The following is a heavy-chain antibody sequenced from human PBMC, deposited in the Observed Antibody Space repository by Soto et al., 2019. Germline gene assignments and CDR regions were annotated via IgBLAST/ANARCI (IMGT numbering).Heavy chain of an antibody. CDR2: IKSKTDGGTT. CDR3: TTDSSGWVGYYFDY. J-gene: IGHJ4*02. CDR1: GFTFSNAW. V-gene: IGHV3-15*01. Sequence: GGSLRLSCAASGFTFSNAWMSWVRQAPGKGLEWVGRIKSKTDGGTTDYAAPGKGRFTISRDDSKNTLYLQMNSLKTEDTAVYYCTTDSSGWVGYYFDYWGQGTLVTVSS. D-gene: IGHD6-19*01.